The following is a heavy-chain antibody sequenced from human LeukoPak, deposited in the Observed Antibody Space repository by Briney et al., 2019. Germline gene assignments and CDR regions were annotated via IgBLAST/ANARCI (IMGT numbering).Heavy chain of an antibody. V-gene: IGHV1-2*02. CDR3: ARGYDYGGYGMDV. Sequence: GASVTVSFKASGYTFTGYYMHWVRQAPGQGLEWMGWINPNSGGTNYAQKFQGRVTMTRDTSISTAYMELSRLRSDDTAVYYCARGYDYGGYGMDVWGQGSTVTVSS. J-gene: IGHJ6*02. CDR1: GYTFTGYY. D-gene: IGHD4-23*01. CDR2: INPNSGGT.